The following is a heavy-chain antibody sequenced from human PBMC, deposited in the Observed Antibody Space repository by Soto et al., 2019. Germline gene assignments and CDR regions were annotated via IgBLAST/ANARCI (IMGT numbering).Heavy chain of an antibody. CDR2: IIPSFGTP. CDR3: ARDKGAYYSHLVY. V-gene: IGHV1-69*06. D-gene: IGHD3-22*01. Sequence: QVLLVQSGAEGKKPGSSVNVSCKLSGATFSSYALSWGRQAPGQGLEWIGGIIPSFGTPNSAQKFQGRVTITADTSTATSYMELSSLRSDDTAVYYCARDKGAYYSHLVYWGQGTLVTVSS. CDR1: GATFSSYA. J-gene: IGHJ4*02.